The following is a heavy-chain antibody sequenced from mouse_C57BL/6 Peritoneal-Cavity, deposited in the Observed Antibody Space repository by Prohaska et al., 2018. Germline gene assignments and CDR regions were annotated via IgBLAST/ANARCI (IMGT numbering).Heavy chain of an antibody. V-gene: IGHV1-26*01. CDR3: ALLITTVVAEYYFDY. D-gene: IGHD1-1*01. CDR2: INPNNGGT. J-gene: IGHJ2*01. Sequence: TDYYMNWVKQSHRKSLEWIGDINPNNGGTSYNQKFKGKATLTVDKSSSTAYMELRSLTSEDSAVYYCALLITTVVAEYYFDYWGQGTTLTVSS. CDR1: TDYY.